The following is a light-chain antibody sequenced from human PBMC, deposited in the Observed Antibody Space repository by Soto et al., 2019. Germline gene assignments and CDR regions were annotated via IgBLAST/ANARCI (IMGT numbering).Light chain of an antibody. J-gene: IGKJ3*01. Sequence: MTQSPSSVSASVGDRVTITCRASQSIRSWLAWYQQKPGKAPQLLIYAASSLQSGVPSRFSGSGSGTDFTLTISSLQPEDFATYYCQHAHSFSFTFGPGTKVDF. CDR1: QSIRSW. CDR3: QHAHSFSFT. CDR2: AAS. V-gene: IGKV1-12*01.